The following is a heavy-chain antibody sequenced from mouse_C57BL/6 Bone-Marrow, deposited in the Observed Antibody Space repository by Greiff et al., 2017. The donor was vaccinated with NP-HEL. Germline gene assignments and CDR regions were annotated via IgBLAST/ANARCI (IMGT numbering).Heavy chain of an antibody. CDR2: ISYAGSN. V-gene: IGHV3-6*01. Sequence: EVQLMESGPGLVQPSQSLSLTCSVTGYSITSGYFWTWIRPLPGNLLEWLGYISYAGSNTYNPSLKNRISITRDTSKNQFFLKLNSVTTEDTAAYYCASNAYWGQGTLVTVSA. CDR1: GYSITSGYF. J-gene: IGHJ3*01. CDR3: ASNAY.